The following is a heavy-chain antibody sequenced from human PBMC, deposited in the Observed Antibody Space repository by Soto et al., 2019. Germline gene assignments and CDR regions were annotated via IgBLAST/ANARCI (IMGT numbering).Heavy chain of an antibody. Sequence: SVKVSCKXSGGTFSSYAISWVQQAPGQGLEWMGGIIPIFGTANYAQKFQGRVTITADESTSTAYMELSSLRSEDTAVYYCARVGVVTALTTWGQGTLVTVSS. CDR3: ARVGVVTALTT. CDR2: IIPIFGTA. D-gene: IGHD2-21*02. V-gene: IGHV1-69*13. J-gene: IGHJ4*02. CDR1: GGTFSSYA.